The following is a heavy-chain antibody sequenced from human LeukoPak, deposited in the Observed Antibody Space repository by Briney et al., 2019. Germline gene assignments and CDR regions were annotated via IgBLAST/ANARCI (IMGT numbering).Heavy chain of an antibody. Sequence: APVKVSCKASVYTFTSYGISWVRQAPGQGLEGMGWISAYNGNTNYAQKLQGRVTMTTDPSTSTAYMELRSLRSDDTAVYYCARQSERWELLIRDWGQGTLVTVSS. D-gene: IGHD1-26*01. CDR1: VYTFTSYG. CDR3: ARQSERWELLIRD. CDR2: ISAYNGNT. V-gene: IGHV1-18*01. J-gene: IGHJ4*02.